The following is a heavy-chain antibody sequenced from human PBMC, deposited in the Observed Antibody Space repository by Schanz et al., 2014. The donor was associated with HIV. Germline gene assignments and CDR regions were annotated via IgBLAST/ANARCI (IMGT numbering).Heavy chain of an antibody. J-gene: IGHJ3*02. CDR3: ARGLGDSSSSEPFDI. D-gene: IGHD6-6*01. CDR1: GFTFSNYG. Sequence: VQLVESGGGLVQPGGSLRLSCAASGFTFSNYGMHWVRQAPGKGLEWVSVISDSGGSTYYADSVKGRFTISRDNSKNTLYLQMNSLRADDTAVYYCARGLGDSSSSEPFDIWGQGTKVTVSS. V-gene: IGHV3-NL1*01. CDR2: ISDSGGST.